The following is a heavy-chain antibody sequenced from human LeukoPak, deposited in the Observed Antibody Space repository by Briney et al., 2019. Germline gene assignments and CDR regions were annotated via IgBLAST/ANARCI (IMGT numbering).Heavy chain of an antibody. V-gene: IGHV3-23*01. Sequence: GGSLRLSCAASGFTFSSNAMSWVRQAPGKGLEWVSGIRGSGAGTYYADSVKGRFTISRDNSQNTLYLQMNSLRAEDTAVYFCARANTGYDYGYYYYYGMDVWGQGTTVAVSS. CDR2: IRGSGAGT. D-gene: IGHD5-12*01. J-gene: IGHJ6*02. CDR1: GFTFSSNA. CDR3: ARANTGYDYGYYYYYGMDV.